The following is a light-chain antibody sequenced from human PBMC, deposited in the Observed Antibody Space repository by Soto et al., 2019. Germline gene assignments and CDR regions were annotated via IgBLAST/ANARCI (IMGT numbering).Light chain of an antibody. CDR2: GAS. V-gene: IGKV3-15*01. CDR1: QSVSSN. J-gene: IGKJ4*01. CDR3: QQYNNWPLT. Sequence: EVVMTQSPATLSVSPGEGATLSCRASQSVSSNLAWYQQKPGQAPRLLIYGASTRATGIPARFSGSGSGTELTLTVSSLQYEDFAVYYCQQYNNWPLTFGGGTKVEIK.